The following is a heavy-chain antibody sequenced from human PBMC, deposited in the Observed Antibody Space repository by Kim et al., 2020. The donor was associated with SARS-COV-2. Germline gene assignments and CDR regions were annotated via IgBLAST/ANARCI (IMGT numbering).Heavy chain of an antibody. V-gene: IGHV4-39*07. CDR3: ARGLSGWGAFDI. Sequence: NPTPKSLVTISVDTSKNHFSLNLNSVTAADTAVYYCARGLSGWGAFDIWGQGTVVTVSS. J-gene: IGHJ3*02. D-gene: IGHD3-16*01.